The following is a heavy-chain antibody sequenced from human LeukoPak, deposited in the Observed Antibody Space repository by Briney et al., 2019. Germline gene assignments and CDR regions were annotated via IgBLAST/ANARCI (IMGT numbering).Heavy chain of an antibody. D-gene: IGHD2-2*01. CDR1: GYTLTDYY. CDR3: ARGLCSSTSCSRRDWFDP. Sequence: GGSVKVSCKASGYTLTDYYMHWVRQAPGQGLEWMGRINPNSGNTGYAQKFQGRVTMTRNTSISTAYMELSSLRSEDTAVYYCARGLCSSTSCSRRDWFDPWGQGTLVTVSS. J-gene: IGHJ5*02. V-gene: IGHV1-8*02. CDR2: INPNSGNT.